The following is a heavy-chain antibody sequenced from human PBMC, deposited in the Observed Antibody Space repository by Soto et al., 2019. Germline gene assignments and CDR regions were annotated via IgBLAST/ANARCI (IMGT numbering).Heavy chain of an antibody. D-gene: IGHD3-10*01. Sequence: QVQLVESGGDVVQPGTSLRLSCAASGFSFSNHAMYWVRQAPGKGLEWVAVIYFDGSNKFYADSVKGRFTISRDNSKNNLYLPMNSLRVEDTAIYYCTRDRGSGSYFDYWGQGTLVTVSS. V-gene: IGHV3-33*01. CDR3: TRDRGSGSYFDY. CDR1: GFSFSNHA. CDR2: IYFDGSNK. J-gene: IGHJ4*02.